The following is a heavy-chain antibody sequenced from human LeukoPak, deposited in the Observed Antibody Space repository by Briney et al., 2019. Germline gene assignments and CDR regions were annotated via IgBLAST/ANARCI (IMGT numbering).Heavy chain of an antibody. J-gene: IGHJ6*02. V-gene: IGHV1-69*04. CDR3: ARDDIVVALYGMDV. D-gene: IGHD3-22*01. CDR2: IIPTLGIA. Sequence: SVTVSCTASGGTFSSYAISWVRQAPGQGLEWMGRIIPTLGIANYAQKFQGRVTITADKSTSTAYMELSSLRSEDTAVYYCARDDIVVALYGMDVWGQGTTVTVSS. CDR1: GGTFSSYA.